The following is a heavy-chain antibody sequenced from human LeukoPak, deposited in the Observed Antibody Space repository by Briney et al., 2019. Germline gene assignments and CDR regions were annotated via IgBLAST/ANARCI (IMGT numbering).Heavy chain of an antibody. J-gene: IGHJ4*02. CDR3: ARATRPRGDFDY. D-gene: IGHD6-6*01. CDR2: LFHSGTI. CDR1: NYSISSDYY. V-gene: IGHV4-38-2*02. Sequence: SETLSLTCTVSNYSISSDYYWGWIRQPPGKGLEWIGSLFHSGTIYYTPSLKSRVTTSVDTSNNRFSLKLMSVTAADTAVYYCARATRPRGDFDYWGQGTLVTVSS.